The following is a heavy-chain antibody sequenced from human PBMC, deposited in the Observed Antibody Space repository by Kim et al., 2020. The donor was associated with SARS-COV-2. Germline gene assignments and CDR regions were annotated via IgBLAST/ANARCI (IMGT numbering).Heavy chain of an antibody. V-gene: IGHV1-18*01. CDR3: ARDGALRGYSGSFDY. CDR1: GYTFTSYG. J-gene: IGHJ4*02. Sequence: ASVKVSCKASGYTFTSYGISWVRQAPGQGLEWMGWISAYNGNTNYAQKLQGRVTMTTDTSTSTAYMELRSLRSDDTAVYYCARDGALRGYSGSFDYWGQGTLVTVSS. D-gene: IGHD5-12*01. CDR2: ISAYNGNT.